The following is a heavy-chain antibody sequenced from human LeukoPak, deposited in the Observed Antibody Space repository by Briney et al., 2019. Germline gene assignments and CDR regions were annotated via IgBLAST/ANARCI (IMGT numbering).Heavy chain of an antibody. J-gene: IGHJ4*02. CDR1: GGSFSGYY. CDR2: INHSGST. V-gene: IGHV4-34*01. D-gene: IGHD2-2*01. CDR3: AREPLGYCSSTSCYYFDY. Sequence: SETLSLTCAVYGGSFSGYYWSLIRQPPGKGLEWIWEINHSGSTNYNPSLKSRVTISVDTSKNQFSLKLSSVTAADTAVYYCAREPLGYCSSTSCYYFDYWGQGTLVTVSS.